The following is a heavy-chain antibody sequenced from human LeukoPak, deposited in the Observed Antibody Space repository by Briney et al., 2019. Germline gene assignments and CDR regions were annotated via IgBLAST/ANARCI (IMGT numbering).Heavy chain of an antibody. CDR1: GFTFSSYG. Sequence: PGGSLRLSCAASGFTFSSYGMHWVRQAPGKGLEWVAVISYDGSNKYYADSVKGRFTISRDNSKNTLYLQMNSLRAEDTAVYYCARSVRGPDGDAFDIWGQGTMVTVSS. J-gene: IGHJ3*02. CDR3: ARSVRGPDGDAFDI. D-gene: IGHD1-14*01. V-gene: IGHV3-30*03. CDR2: ISYDGSNK.